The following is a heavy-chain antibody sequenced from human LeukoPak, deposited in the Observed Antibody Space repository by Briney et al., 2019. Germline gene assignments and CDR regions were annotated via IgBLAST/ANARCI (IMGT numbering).Heavy chain of an antibody. CDR2: ISYDGSNK. CDR3: AKDPREEEPYYFDY. CDR1: GFTFSSYG. D-gene: IGHD1-1*01. Sequence: GGSLRLSCAASGFTFSSYGMHWVRQAPGKGLEWVAVISYDGSNKYYADSMKGRFTISRDNSKNTLYLQMNSLRAEDTAVYYCAKDPREEEPYYFDYWGQGTLVTVSS. J-gene: IGHJ4*02. V-gene: IGHV3-30*18.